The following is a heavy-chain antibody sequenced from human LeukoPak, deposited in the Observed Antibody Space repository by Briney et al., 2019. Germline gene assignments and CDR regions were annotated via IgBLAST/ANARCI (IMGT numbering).Heavy chain of an antibody. D-gene: IGHD4-17*01. CDR1: GFTFSSYA. CDR2: ISYDGSNK. J-gene: IGHJ4*02. CDR3: TTQDYDLDY. V-gene: IGHV3-30*04. Sequence: PGGSLRLSCAASGFTFSSYAMHWVRQAPGKGLEWVAVISYDGSNKYYADSVKGRFTISRDNSKNTLYLQMNSLKTEDTAVYYCTTQDYDLDYWGQGTLVTVSS.